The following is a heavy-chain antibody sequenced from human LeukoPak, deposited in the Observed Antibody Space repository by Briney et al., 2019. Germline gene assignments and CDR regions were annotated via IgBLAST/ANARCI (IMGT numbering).Heavy chain of an antibody. D-gene: IGHD5-18*01. CDR3: ARYYGGYSYRIYYYYYCMDV. J-gene: IGHJ6*03. CDR1: GFTFSSYW. V-gene: IGHV3-7*01. CDR2: IKQDGSEK. Sequence: GGSLRLSCAASGFTFSSYWMSWVRQAPGKGLEWVANIKQDGSEKYYVDSVKGRFTISRDNAKNSLYLQMNSLRAEDTAVYYCARYYGGYSYRIYYYYYCMDVWGKGTTVTISS.